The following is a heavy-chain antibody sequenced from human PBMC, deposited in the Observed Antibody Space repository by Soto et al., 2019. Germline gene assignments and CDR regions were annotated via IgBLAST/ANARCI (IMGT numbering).Heavy chain of an antibody. Sequence: TLSLTCTVSGGSISSGGYYWSWIRQHPGKGLEWIGYIYYSGSTYYNPSLKSRVTISVDTSKNQFSLKLSSVTAADTAVYYCARVVAVSYWFDYGGQGTLVTVSS. J-gene: IGHJ4*02. CDR1: GGSISSGGYY. CDR3: ARVVAVSYWFDY. V-gene: IGHV4-31*03. D-gene: IGHD3-22*01. CDR2: IYYSGST.